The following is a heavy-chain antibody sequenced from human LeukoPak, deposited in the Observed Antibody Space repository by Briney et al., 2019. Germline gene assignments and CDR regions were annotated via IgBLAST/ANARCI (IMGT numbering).Heavy chain of an antibody. J-gene: IGHJ4*02. CDR3: AKYLAVAAQDY. D-gene: IGHD6-13*01. CDR1: GSTFSSYA. V-gene: IGHV3-23*01. CDR2: ISGNGVNT. Sequence: GGSLRLSCAASGSTFSSYAMSWVRQAPGKGLEWVSEISGNGVNTYYADSVKGRFTISRDNFKNTLYLQMNGLRAEDTAIYYCAKYLAVAAQDYWGQGTLVTVSS.